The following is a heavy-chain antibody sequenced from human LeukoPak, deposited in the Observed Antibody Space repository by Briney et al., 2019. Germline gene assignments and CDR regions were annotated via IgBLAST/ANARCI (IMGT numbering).Heavy chain of an antibody. CDR3: AKASLLLGDILEPSNFDL. CDR1: GFSFSSYA. Sequence: GGSLRLSCAASGFSFSSYAMNWVRQGPGRGLEWVSAISGTGGSVEYADSVKGRFTISGDDSKNTLFLRMNSLRADDAAVYYCAKASLLLGDILEPSNFDLWGRGTLVTVSS. CDR2: ISGTGGSV. J-gene: IGHJ4*02. D-gene: IGHD3-10*01. V-gene: IGHV3-23*01.